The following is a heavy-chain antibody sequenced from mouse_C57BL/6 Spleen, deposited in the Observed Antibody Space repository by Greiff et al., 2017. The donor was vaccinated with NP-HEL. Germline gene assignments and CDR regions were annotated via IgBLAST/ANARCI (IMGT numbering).Heavy chain of an antibody. Sequence: VQLQQPGAELVKPGASVKLSCKASGYTFTSYWMHWVKQRPGQGLEWIGMIHPNSGSTNYTATLKRTATLTVDKSSSTAYMQLSSLTSEDSAVYYCATGSIPFAYWGQGTLVTVSA. V-gene: IGHV1-64*01. J-gene: IGHJ3*01. CDR1: GYTFTSYW. CDR2: IHPNSGST. CDR3: ATGSIPFAY. D-gene: IGHD1-1*01.